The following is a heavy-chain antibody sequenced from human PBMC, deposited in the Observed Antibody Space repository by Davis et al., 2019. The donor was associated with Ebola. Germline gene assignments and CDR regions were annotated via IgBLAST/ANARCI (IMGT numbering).Heavy chain of an antibody. V-gene: IGHV4-30-2*01. Sequence: MPSETLSLTCAVYGGSFSGYYWSWIRQPPGKGLEWIGYIYHSGSTYYNPSLKSRVTISVDRSKNQFSLKLSSVTAADTAVYYCARVSAVYYYYGMDVWGQGTTVTVSS. CDR2: IYHSGST. CDR3: ARVSAVYYYYGMDV. CDR1: GGSFSGYY. J-gene: IGHJ6*02.